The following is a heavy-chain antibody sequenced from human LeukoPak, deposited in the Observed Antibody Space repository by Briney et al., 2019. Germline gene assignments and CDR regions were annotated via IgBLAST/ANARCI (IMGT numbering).Heavy chain of an antibody. CDR2: FDPEDGET. Sequence: ASVKVSCKVSGYTLTELSMHWVRQAPGKGLEWMGGFDPEDGETIYAQKIQGRVTMTEDTSTDTAYMELSSLRSEDTAVYYCATLSRRVMGDAFDIWGQGTMVTVSS. CDR1: GYTLTELS. D-gene: IGHD2-8*01. CDR3: ATLSRRVMGDAFDI. J-gene: IGHJ3*02. V-gene: IGHV1-24*01.